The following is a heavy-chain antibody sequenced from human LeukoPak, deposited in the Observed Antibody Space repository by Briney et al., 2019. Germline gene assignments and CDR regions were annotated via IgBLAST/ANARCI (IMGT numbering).Heavy chain of an antibody. J-gene: IGHJ4*02. CDR1: GFTFSSAW. D-gene: IGHD3-22*01. CDR2: IKSKTDGGTT. V-gene: IGHV3-15*01. Sequence: GGSLRLSCAASGFTFSSAWMNWVRQAPGKGLEWVGRIKSKTDGGTTDYAAPVKGRFTISRDESKNTLYLQMNSLKTEDTAVYYCTTGYYHGSNDLAHWGQGTLVTVSS. CDR3: TTGYYHGSNDLAH.